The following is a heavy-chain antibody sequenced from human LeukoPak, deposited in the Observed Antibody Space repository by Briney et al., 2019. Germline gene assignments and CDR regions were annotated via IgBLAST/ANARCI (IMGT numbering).Heavy chain of an antibody. CDR1: GFDFTAYG. J-gene: IGHJ4*02. V-gene: IGHV5-51*01. Sequence: ESLKISCKCSGFDFTAYGIAWVPQMPGKGLEWMGNIYPGGSNGRYSPSFQGQVTMSADKSITTVYLQWSSLKASDTAMYYCARHFHSAWFGFWGQGSLVTVSS. CDR2: IYPGGSNG. D-gene: IGHD5-18*01. CDR3: ARHFHSAWFGF.